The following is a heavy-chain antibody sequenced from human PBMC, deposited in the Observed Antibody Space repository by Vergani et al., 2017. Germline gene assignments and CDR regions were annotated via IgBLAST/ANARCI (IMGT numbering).Heavy chain of an antibody. Sequence: QVQLQESGPGLVKPSETLSLTCTVSGGSISSYYWSWIRQPPGKGLGWIGYIYYSGSTNDNPSLKSRVTISVDTSKNQFSLKLSSVTAADTAVYYCARGADILTGYYSGGDFDYWGQGTLVTVSS. CDR2: IYYSGST. V-gene: IGHV4-59*01. J-gene: IGHJ4*02. CDR3: ARGADILTGYYSGGDFDY. CDR1: GGSISSYY. D-gene: IGHD3-9*01.